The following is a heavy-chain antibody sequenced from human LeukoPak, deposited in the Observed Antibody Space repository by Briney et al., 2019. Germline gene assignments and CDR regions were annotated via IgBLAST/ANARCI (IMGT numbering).Heavy chain of an antibody. D-gene: IGHD6-13*01. V-gene: IGHV3-74*03. CDR2: VNSDGSTT. Sequence: GGSLRLSCAASGFTFSSYWIHWVRQAPGKGLAWVSRVNSDGSTTTYADSVKGRFTISRDNAENTVYLQMNSLRAEDTGVYYCARTTYTSSRFDFWGRGTLVTVSS. CDR3: ARTTYTSSRFDF. CDR1: GFTFSSYW. J-gene: IGHJ4*02.